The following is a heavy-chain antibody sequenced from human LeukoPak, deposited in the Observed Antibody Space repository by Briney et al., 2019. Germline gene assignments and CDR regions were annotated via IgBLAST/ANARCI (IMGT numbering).Heavy chain of an antibody. V-gene: IGHV3-21*01. D-gene: IGHD2-15*01. CDR1: GFTFSSFS. J-gene: IGHJ3*02. Sequence: GGSLRLSCAASGFTFSSFSMNWVRQAPGKGLEWVSSISSGGDYKHYADSVKGRFTISRDNTKNSLYLQMNSLRAEDTAVYYCAKDGGSDPDSFDIWGQGTMVTVSS. CDR2: ISSGGDYK. CDR3: AKDGGSDPDSFDI.